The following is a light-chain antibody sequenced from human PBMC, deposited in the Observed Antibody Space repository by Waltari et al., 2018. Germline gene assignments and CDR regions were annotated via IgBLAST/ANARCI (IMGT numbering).Light chain of an antibody. J-gene: IGLJ3*02. CDR2: VNSDGSH. CDR3: ETGGHGTWV. CDR1: SGHSRNI. Sequence: QLVLTQSPSASASLGASVKLTCPLSSGHSRNIIAWLQQRPERGPRYLMKVNSDGSHSKGDDIPDRFSGSSSGAERYLTISSLQSEDEADYYCETGGHGTWVFGGGTKLTVL. V-gene: IGLV4-69*01.